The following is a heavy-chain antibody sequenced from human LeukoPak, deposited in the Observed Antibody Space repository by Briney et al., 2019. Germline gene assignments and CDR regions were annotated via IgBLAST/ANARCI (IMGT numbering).Heavy chain of an antibody. D-gene: IGHD3-16*01. Sequence: GGSLRLSCAASGFTVSNSYLSWVRQAPGKGLEWVSVMYSGGSKYYADSVEGRFTISRDSSKETLYLQMNSLRAEDTAVYYCARADRLGAALLASFDYWGQGTLVTVSS. V-gene: IGHV3-53*01. CDR2: MYSGGSK. CDR3: ARADRLGAALLASFDY. CDR1: GFTVSNSY. J-gene: IGHJ4*02.